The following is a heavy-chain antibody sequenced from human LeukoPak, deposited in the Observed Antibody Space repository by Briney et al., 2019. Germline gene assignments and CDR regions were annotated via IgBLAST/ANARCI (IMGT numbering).Heavy chain of an antibody. V-gene: IGHV1-69*05. D-gene: IGHD4-11*01. Sequence: SVKVSCKAFGGSFSSEAISWVRQAPGQGLEWMGGIIPIFGTANYAQKFQGRVTITTDESTTTAYMEVSSLRSEDTAVYYCARSRITGSNYVYAFDIWGQGTMVTVSS. CDR2: IIPIFGTA. CDR3: ARSRITGSNYVYAFDI. CDR1: GGSFSSEA. J-gene: IGHJ3*02.